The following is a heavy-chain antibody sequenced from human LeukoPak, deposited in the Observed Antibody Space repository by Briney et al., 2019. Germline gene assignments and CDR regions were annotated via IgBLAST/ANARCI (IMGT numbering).Heavy chain of an antibody. V-gene: IGHV3-23*01. CDR2: VTGGHGVT. Sequence: GGSLRLSCAASGFTFNAYTLTWVRQAPGKRPEWLAAVTGGHGVTYYADSVRGRFTISRDNSRNTLYLQMTGLTAEDTAVYYCARDQSTTAFSEYWGQGTLVAVSS. D-gene: IGHD1-7*01. CDR1: GFTFNAYT. CDR3: ARDQSTTAFSEY. J-gene: IGHJ4*02.